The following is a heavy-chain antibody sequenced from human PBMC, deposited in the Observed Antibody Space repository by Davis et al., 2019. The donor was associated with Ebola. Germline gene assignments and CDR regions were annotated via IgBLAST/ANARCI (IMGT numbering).Heavy chain of an antibody. V-gene: IGHV4-34*01. CDR3: ARGPFSAIFGVVTIYFDY. CDR2: INHSGST. J-gene: IGHJ4*02. CDR1: GGSFSGYY. Sequence: MPGGSLRLTCAVYGGSFSGYYWSWIRQPPGKGLEWIGEINHSGSTNYNPSLKSRVTISVDTSKNQFSLKLSSVTAADTAVYYCARGPFSAIFGVVTIYFDYWGQGTLVTVSS. D-gene: IGHD3-3*01.